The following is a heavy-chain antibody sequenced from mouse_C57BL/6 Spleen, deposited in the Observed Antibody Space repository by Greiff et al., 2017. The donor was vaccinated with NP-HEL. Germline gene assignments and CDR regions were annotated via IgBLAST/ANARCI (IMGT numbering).Heavy chain of an antibody. D-gene: IGHD2-1*01. Sequence: VQLKQSGPELVKPGASVKIPCKASGYTFTDYNMDWVKQSHGKSLEWIGDINPNNGGTIYNQKFKGKATLTVDKSSSTAYMELRSLTSEDTAVYYCARNPYGNYWYFDVWGTGTTVTVSS. V-gene: IGHV1-18*01. CDR3: ARNPYGNYWYFDV. CDR2: INPNNGGT. J-gene: IGHJ1*03. CDR1: GYTFTDYN.